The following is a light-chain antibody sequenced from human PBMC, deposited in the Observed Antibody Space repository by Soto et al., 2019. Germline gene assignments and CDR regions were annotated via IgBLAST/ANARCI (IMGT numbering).Light chain of an antibody. J-gene: IGLJ1*01. CDR3: AAWDDSLSGYV. CDR1: SSNIGSNY. V-gene: IGLV1-47*01. CDR2: RNN. Sequence: QSVLTQPPSASGTPGQRVTISCSGSSSNIGSNYVYWYQQLPGTAPKLLIYRNNQRPSGVPDRFSGSKSGTSASLAISGRRCEDEADYYWAAWDDSLSGYVFGAGTKGTVL.